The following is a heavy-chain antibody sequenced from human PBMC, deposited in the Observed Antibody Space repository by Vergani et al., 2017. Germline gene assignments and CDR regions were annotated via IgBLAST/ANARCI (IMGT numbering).Heavy chain of an antibody. D-gene: IGHD4-11*01. J-gene: IGHJ6*02. CDR2: INHSGST. CDR1: GGSISSYY. Sequence: QVQLQESGPGLVKPSETLSLTCTVSGGSISSYYWSWIRQPPGKGLEWIGEINHSGSTNYNPSLKSRVTISVDTSKNQFSLKLSSVTAADTAVYYCAREDYSNYYQLYYYYGMDVWGQGP. V-gene: IGHV4-59*12. CDR3: AREDYSNYYQLYYYYGMDV.